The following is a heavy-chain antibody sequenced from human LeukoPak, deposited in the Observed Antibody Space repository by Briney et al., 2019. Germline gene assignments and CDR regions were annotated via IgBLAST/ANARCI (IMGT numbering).Heavy chain of an antibody. CDR3: ARHPYWYFDL. CDR1: SDSISTHS. J-gene: IGHJ2*01. V-gene: IGHV4-4*07. Sequence: SETLSLTCSVSSDSISTHSWSWIRQPAGKRLEWIGHISPSGNTNYNPSLKSRVTMSVDTSKNHFSLKLSSVTAADTAVYYCARHPYWYFDLWGRGTLVTVSS. CDR2: ISPSGNT.